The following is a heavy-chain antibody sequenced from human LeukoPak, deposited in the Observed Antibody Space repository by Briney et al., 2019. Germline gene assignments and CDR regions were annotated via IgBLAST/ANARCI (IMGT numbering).Heavy chain of an antibody. Sequence: HPGRSLRLSCAASGFTFDDYAMHWVRQAPGKGLEWVSGISWNSGSIGYADSVKGRFTISRDNAKNSLYLQMNSLRAEDTALYYCAKGGYYYGSGSYPDYWGREPWSPSPQ. J-gene: IGHJ4*02. CDR3: AKGGYYYGSGSYPDY. D-gene: IGHD3-10*01. CDR1: GFTFDDYA. V-gene: IGHV3-9*01. CDR2: ISWNSGSI.